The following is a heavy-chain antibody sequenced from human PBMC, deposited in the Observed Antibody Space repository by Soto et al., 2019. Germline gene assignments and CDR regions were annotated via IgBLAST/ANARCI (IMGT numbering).Heavy chain of an antibody. CDR1: GGSISNSNW. Sequence: QVQLQESGAGLVKPSGTLFLTCAVFGGSISNSNWWTWVRQPPGKGLDWIGEIFHSGSTNYNSALVGRVTITVDTANNQFSLKLSFVTAADTAVYYCAHRTIVGAASWGQGTLVTVSS. CDR2: IFHSGST. D-gene: IGHD1-26*01. J-gene: IGHJ4*02. V-gene: IGHV4-4*02. CDR3: AHRTIVGAAS.